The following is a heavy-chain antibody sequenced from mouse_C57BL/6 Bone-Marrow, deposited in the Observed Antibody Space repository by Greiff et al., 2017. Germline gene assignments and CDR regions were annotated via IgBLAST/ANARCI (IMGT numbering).Heavy chain of an antibody. J-gene: IGHJ2*01. CDR1: GYAFSSYW. Sequence: VQLVESGAELVKPGASVKISCKASGYAFSSYWMNWVKQRPGKGLEWIGQIYPGDGDTNYNGKFKGKATLTADKSSSTAYMQLSSLTYEDSAVYYCARERGYYYTYYFDYWGQGTTLTVSS. D-gene: IGHD1-1*02. CDR3: ARERGYYYTYYFDY. CDR2: IYPGDGDT. V-gene: IGHV1-80*01.